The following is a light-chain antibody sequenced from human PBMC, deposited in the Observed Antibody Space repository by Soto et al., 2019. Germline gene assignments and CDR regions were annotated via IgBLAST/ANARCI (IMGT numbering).Light chain of an antibody. CDR1: QSVSGSY. CDR3: QQYGTSPTT. CDR2: GAS. J-gene: IGKJ3*01. Sequence: IVLTQSPGTLSLSPGEGATLSCRASQSVSGSYLAWYQQRPGQAPRLVIYGASRRATGIPVRFSGSGSGTDFTLSISRLEPEEFAVYYCQQYGTSPTTFGPGTRVDIK. V-gene: IGKV3-20*01.